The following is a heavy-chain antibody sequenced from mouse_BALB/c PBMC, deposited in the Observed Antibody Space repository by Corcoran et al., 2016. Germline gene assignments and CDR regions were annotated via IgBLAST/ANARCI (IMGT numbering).Heavy chain of an antibody. CDR1: GYTFTNYG. CDR2: MNTYTGEP. CDR3: ARDPYAIDY. Sequence: QIQLVQSGPELKKPGETVKISCKASGYTFTNYGMNWVKQAPGKGLKWMGWMNTYTGEPTYADDFKGRFALSLESSASTAYLQLNNLKNEDMATDFCARDPYAIDYWGQRTSVTVSS. J-gene: IGHJ4*01. V-gene: IGHV9-1*02.